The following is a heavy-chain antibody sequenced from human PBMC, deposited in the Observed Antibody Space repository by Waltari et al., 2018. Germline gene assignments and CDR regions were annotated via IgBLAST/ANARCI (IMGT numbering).Heavy chain of an antibody. Sequence: EVQLVESGGGLVQPGGSLRLSCAASGFTFSSYEMTWVRQAPGKGLEWVSYISSSGSTIYYADSVKGRFTISRDNAKNSLYLQMNSLRAEDTAVYYCARDKSSGCFDYWGQGTLVTVSS. CDR1: GFTFSSYE. J-gene: IGHJ4*02. CDR2: ISSSGSTI. D-gene: IGHD6-19*01. CDR3: ARDKSSGCFDY. V-gene: IGHV3-48*03.